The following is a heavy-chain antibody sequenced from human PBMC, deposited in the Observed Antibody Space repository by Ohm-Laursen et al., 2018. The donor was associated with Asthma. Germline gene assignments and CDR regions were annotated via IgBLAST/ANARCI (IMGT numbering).Heavy chain of an antibody. CDR3: ANSGYSYVGSFDY. CDR2: ISYDGSNK. D-gene: IGHD5-18*01. J-gene: IGHJ4*02. V-gene: IGHV3-30*18. Sequence: SLRLSCTASGFTFSSYGMHWVRQAPGKGLEWVAVISYDGSNKYYADSVKGRFTISRDNSKNTLYLQMNSLRAEDTAVYYCANSGYSYVGSFDYWGQGTLVTVSS. CDR1: GFTFSSYG.